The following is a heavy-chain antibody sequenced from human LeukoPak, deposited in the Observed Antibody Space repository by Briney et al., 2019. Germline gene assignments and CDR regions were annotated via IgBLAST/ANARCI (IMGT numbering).Heavy chain of an antibody. CDR1: GFTFSSYE. Sequence: GGSLRLSCAASGFTFSSYEMNWVRQAPGKGLEWVSYISSSGSTIYYADSVKGRFTISRDNAKNSLYLQMNSLRAEDTAVYYCARDRLGLERKNYYYYMDVWGKGTTVTVSS. D-gene: IGHD1-1*01. V-gene: IGHV3-48*03. CDR3: ARDRLGLERKNYYYYMDV. CDR2: ISSSGSTI. J-gene: IGHJ6*03.